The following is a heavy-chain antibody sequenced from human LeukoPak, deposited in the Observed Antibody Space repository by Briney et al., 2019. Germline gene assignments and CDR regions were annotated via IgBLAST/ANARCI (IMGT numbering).Heavy chain of an antibody. CDR1: GYTFTSYG. J-gene: IGHJ4*02. CDR3: ATEVSSVGANYFDY. V-gene: IGHV1-18*03. D-gene: IGHD3-10*01. Sequence: ASVKVSCEASGYTFTSYGISWVRQAPGQGLEWMGWINGENGNTKYSQELRGRVTFTSDSSATTVYMELSSLRSEDVAVYYCATEVSSVGANYFDYWGQGTLVTVSS. CDR2: INGENGNT.